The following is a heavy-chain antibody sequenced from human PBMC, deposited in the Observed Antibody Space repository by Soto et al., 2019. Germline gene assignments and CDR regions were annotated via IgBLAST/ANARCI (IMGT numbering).Heavy chain of an antibody. CDR1: GGSISSSNW. V-gene: IGHV4-4*02. CDR2: IYHSGST. J-gene: IGHJ5*02. D-gene: IGHD3-9*01. Sequence: QVQLQESGPGLVKPSGTLSLTCAVSGGSISSSNWWSWVRQPPGKGLERIGEIYHSGSTNYNPSLKSRVTISVDTSKNQFSLKLSSVTAADTAVYYCARDRLYYDILTGYYAYNWFDPWGQGTLVTVSS. CDR3: ARDRLYYDILTGYYAYNWFDP.